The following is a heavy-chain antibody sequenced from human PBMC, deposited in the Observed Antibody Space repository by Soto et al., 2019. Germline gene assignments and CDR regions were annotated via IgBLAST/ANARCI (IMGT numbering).Heavy chain of an antibody. J-gene: IGHJ4*02. V-gene: IGHV4-59*08. Sequence: QVQLQESGPGLVKPSETLSLTCTVSGGAISTYYWSWIRQPPGKGLEWIGYIYYSGTASYNPSLKSRVTISLDTSKNQFSLRLSSVTAADTAVYYCARGGHCTDGVCSALDYWGQGTRVTVSS. CDR2: IYYSGTA. CDR1: GGAISTYY. CDR3: ARGGHCTDGVCSALDY. D-gene: IGHD2-8*01.